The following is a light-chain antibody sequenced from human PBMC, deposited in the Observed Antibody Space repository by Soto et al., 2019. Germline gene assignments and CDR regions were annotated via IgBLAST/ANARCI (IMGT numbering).Light chain of an antibody. Sequence: DIPMTQSPSSVSASVGDRVTITCRASQGISSWLDWYQQKPGKAPKLLIYAASSLQSGVPSRFSGSGSGTDFTLTIRSMQPEDFATYYCQQPNSFPTTFGQGTKLVIK. CDR3: QQPNSFPTT. CDR1: QGISSW. CDR2: AAS. J-gene: IGKJ2*01. V-gene: IGKV1-12*01.